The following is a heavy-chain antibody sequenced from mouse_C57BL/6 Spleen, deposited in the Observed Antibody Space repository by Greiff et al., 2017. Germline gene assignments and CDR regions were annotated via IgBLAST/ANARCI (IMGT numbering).Heavy chain of an antibody. D-gene: IGHD1-1*01. Sequence: EVQRVESGGGLVKPGGSLKLSCAASGFTFSSYAMSWVRQTPEKRLEWVATISDGGSYTYYPDTVKGRFTISRDNAKNNLYLQMSHLKSEDTAMYYCARHYYGSSYGYFDVWGTGTTVTVSS. J-gene: IGHJ1*03. CDR3: ARHYYGSSYGYFDV. CDR2: ISDGGSYT. V-gene: IGHV5-4*01. CDR1: GFTFSSYA.